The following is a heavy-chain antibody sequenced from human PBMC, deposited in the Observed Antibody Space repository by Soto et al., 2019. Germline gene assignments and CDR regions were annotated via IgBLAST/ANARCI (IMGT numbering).Heavy chain of an antibody. D-gene: IGHD6-19*01. CDR2: INPNSGGT. J-gene: IGHJ6*02. CDR1: GYTFTGYY. Sequence: GASVKVSCKASGYTFTGYYMHWVRQAPGQGLEWIGWINPNSGGTNYAQKFQGWVTMTRDTSISTAYMELSRLRSDDTAVYYCARAAVAGYYYYGMDVWGQGTTVTV. V-gene: IGHV1-2*04. CDR3: ARAAVAGYYYYGMDV.